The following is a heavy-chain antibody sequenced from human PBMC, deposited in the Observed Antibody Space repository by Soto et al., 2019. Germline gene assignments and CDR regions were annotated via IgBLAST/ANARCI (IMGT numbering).Heavy chain of an antibody. V-gene: IGHV3-30*18. CDR1: GFTFSNFG. CDR3: AKVMTEYSGVAIDH. Sequence: QVHLLESGGGVVQPGRSLRLSCVASGFTFSNFGIHWVRQAPGKGLEWLAVVSYDEVNKFYADSVRGRFTISRDNSKDTVYLQINSLRRDDTAMYFCAKVMTEYSGVAIDHWAQGTLVTVSS. J-gene: IGHJ4*02. CDR2: VSYDEVNK. D-gene: IGHD1-26*01.